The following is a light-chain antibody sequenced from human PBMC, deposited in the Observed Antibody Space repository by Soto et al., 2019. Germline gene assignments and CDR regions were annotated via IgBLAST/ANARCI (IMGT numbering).Light chain of an antibody. CDR1: QDIMNY. Sequence: DIQMTQSPTSLSASVGDRVTITCRASQDIMNYLTWFQQKPGKAPKSLIYGASKLQSGVPSKFSGSGSGTEFTLTIKSLQPEDFATYYCQQYNSYPLTFGGGTKVEIK. J-gene: IGKJ4*01. CDR2: GAS. CDR3: QQYNSYPLT. V-gene: IGKV1-16*02.